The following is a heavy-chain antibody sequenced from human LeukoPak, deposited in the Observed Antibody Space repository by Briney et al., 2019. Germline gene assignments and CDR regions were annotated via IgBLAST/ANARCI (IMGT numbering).Heavy chain of an antibody. CDR3: ARAFRGIFGVFEAFDI. Sequence: SETLSLTCTVSGGSISSYYWSWIRQPAGKGLEWIGRIYTSGSTNYNPSLKSRVTMSVDTSKNQFSLKLSSVTAADTAVYYCARAFRGIFGVFEAFDIWGQGTMVTVSS. CDR2: IYTSGST. J-gene: IGHJ3*02. V-gene: IGHV4-4*07. D-gene: IGHD3-3*01. CDR1: GGSISSYY.